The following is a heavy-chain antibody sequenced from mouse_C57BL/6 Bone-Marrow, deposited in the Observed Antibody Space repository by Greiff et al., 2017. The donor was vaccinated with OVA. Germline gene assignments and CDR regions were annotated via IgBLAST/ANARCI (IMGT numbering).Heavy chain of an antibody. D-gene: IGHD1-1*01. V-gene: IGHV1-81*01. CDR3: ARRYGSHFWFAY. CDR2: IYPRSGNT. CDR1: GYTFTSYG. J-gene: IGHJ3*01. Sequence: VKLQESGAELARPGASVKLSCKASGYTFTSYGISWVKQRTGQGLEWIGEIYPRSGNTYYNEKFKGKATLTADKSSSTAYMELRSLTSEDSAVYFCARRYGSHFWFAYWGQGTLVTVSA.